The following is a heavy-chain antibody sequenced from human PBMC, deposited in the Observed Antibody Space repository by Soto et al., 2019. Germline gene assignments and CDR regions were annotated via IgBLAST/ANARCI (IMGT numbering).Heavy chain of an antibody. Sequence: AQSLTCTVSGGSIRSYYWSWIRQPPGXGLEWIGYIXYSGSXNSNHSLKSRVXISVDTPXXQFSLKLSSVTAADTAVYYCARVTMSRRNWFVPWGKGTLVTVYS. CDR2: IXYSGSX. V-gene: IGHV4-59*12. J-gene: IGHJ5*02. CDR3: ARVTMSRRNWFVP. CDR1: GGSIRSYY. D-gene: IGHD3-22*01.